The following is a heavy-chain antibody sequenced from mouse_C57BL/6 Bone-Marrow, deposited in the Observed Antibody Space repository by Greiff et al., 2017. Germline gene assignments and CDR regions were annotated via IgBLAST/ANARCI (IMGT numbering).Heavy chain of an antibody. D-gene: IGHD1-1*01. CDR2: IYPRSGNT. V-gene: IGHV1-81*01. Sequence: QVQLKESGAELARPGASVKLSCKASGYTFTSYGISWVKQRTGQGLEWIGEIYPRSGNTYYNEKFKGKATLTADKSSSTAYMERRSLTSEDSAVYFCARSYYGSSHLDYWGQGTTLTVSS. CDR1: GYTFTSYG. J-gene: IGHJ2*01. CDR3: ARSYYGSSHLDY.